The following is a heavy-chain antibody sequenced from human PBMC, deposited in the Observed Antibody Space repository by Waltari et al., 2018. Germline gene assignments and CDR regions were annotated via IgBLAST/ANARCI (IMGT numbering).Heavy chain of an antibody. CDR3: VRDEIGEMGTISDAFAL. D-gene: IGHD7-27*01. Sequence: EEQLVESGGGLVQPGGSLRLSCKASGFGFRTYWMHWIRQSPGKGLVWVSRINSDGRKTNYADAVKGRFTLSRDNVRNTLFLQMNSLGAEDTAIYYCVRDEIGEMGTISDAFALWGQGTMVTVS. J-gene: IGHJ3*01. CDR2: INSDGRKT. CDR1: GFGFRTYW. V-gene: IGHV3-74*01.